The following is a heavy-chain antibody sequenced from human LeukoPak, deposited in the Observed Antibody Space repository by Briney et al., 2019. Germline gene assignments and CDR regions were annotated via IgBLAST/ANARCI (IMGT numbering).Heavy chain of an antibody. CDR1: DFTFSNFG. D-gene: IGHD3-3*02. V-gene: IGHV3-30*02. CDR2: IRYDGSNN. CDR3: ARNTEHCFDH. J-gene: IGHJ4*02. Sequence: GGSLRLSCVASDFTFSNFGMHWVRQAPGKGLEWLSFIRYDGSNNYHADSVKGRFSISRDNSKNTLFLQMNSLRVEDTAVYYCARNTEHCFDHWGQGTLVTVSS.